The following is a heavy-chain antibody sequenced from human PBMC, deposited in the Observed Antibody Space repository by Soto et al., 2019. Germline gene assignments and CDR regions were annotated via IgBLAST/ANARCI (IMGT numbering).Heavy chain of an antibody. V-gene: IGHV4-30-2*01. Sequence: SETLSLTCAVSGGSISSADYAWSWIRQPPGKGLEWIGYIYHSGSTYYIPSLKSRVTISVDRSKNQFSLKLSSVTAGDTAVYYCDRAQSPHYYDTIGLQTIWFDPWGQGTLVTVSS. CDR1: GGSISSADYA. J-gene: IGHJ5*02. D-gene: IGHD3-22*01. CDR3: DRAQSPHYYDTIGLQTIWFDP. CDR2: IYHSGST.